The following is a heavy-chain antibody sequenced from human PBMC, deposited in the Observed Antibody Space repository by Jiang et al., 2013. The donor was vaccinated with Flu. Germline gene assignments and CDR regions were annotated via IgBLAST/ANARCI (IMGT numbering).Heavy chain of an antibody. CDR1: GYTFTGYY. CDR2: INPNSGGT. CDR3: ARGGATVTKGYEDYFDY. V-gene: IGHV1-2*02. J-gene: IGHJ4*02. Sequence: QLVESGAEVKKPGASVKVSCKASGYTFTGYYMHWVRQAPGQGLEWMGWINPNSGGTNYAQKFQGRVTMTRDTSISTAYMELSRLRSDDTAVYYCARGGATVTKGYEDYFDYWGQGTLVTVSS. D-gene: IGHD4-17*01.